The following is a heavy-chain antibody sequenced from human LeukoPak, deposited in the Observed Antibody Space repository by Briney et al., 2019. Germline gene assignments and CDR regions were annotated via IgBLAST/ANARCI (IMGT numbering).Heavy chain of an antibody. D-gene: IGHD4-23*01. J-gene: IGHJ3*01. CDR3: VRDMNTRVTPISYAFDL. V-gene: IGHV1-46*01. CDR1: ENTFTNYY. Sequence: ASVKVSCKASENTFTNYYMHWVRQAPGQGLEWLGLINPNGGRTAYAQNFQGRVTMTRDTSTTTLYLELSSLRSDDTAVYYCVRDMNTRVTPISYAFDLWGQGTMVTVSS. CDR2: INPNGGRT.